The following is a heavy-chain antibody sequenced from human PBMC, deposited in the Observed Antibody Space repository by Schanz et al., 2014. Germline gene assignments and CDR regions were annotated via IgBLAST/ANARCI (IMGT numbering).Heavy chain of an antibody. D-gene: IGHD1-20*01. CDR1: RFTVTNAW. CDR3: ANNWNLDY. CDR2: IKSKSDGGTT. J-gene: IGHJ4*02. Sequence: VQLVESGGGVVQPGGSLTLSCAASRFTVTNAWMSWVRQAPGKGLEWVGRIKSKSDGGTTDYAAPVKDRFTISRDDSKNTLYLQMNSLRAEDTAVYYCANNWNLDYWGQGTLVTVSS. V-gene: IGHV3-15*01.